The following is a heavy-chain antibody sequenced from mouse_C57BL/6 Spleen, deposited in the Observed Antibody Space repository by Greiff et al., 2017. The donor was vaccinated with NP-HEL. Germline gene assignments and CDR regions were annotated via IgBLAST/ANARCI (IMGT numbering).Heavy chain of an antibody. J-gene: IGHJ2*01. Sequence: QLQQSGPELVKPGASVKISCKASGYAFSSSWMNWVKQRPGKGLEWIGRIYPGDGDTNYNGKFKGKATLTADKSSSTAYMQLSSLTSEDSAVYFCARGMGYDYLDYWGQGTTLTVSS. CDR1: GYAFSSSW. D-gene: IGHD2-3*01. CDR2: IYPGDGDT. CDR3: ARGMGYDYLDY. V-gene: IGHV1-82*01.